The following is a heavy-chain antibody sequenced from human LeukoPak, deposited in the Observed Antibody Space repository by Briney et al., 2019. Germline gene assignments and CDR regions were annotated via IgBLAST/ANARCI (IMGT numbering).Heavy chain of an antibody. CDR2: IKQDGSEK. J-gene: IGHJ4*02. V-gene: IGHV3-7*01. D-gene: IGHD6-19*01. Sequence: GGSLRLSCAASGFTFSSFWMSWVRQAPGKGLECVANIKQDGSEKYYVDSVKGRFTISRDNAKNALYVQMNSLRDEDTAVYYCARGGAVAGTSVHYWGQGTLVTVSS. CDR3: ARGGAVAGTSVHY. CDR1: GFTFSSFW.